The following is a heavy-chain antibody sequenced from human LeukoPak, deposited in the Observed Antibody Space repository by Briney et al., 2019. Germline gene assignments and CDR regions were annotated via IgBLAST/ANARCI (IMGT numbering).Heavy chain of an antibody. D-gene: IGHD3-22*01. V-gene: IGHV3-21*01. CDR2: ISISSSYI. CDR1: GFTFSSYS. CDR3: ARVWRDYYYDSSRGYYGMDV. Sequence: GGSLRLSYAASGFTFSSYSMNWVRQAPGKGLEWVSSISISSSYIYYPDSVKGRFTICRDKAKNSLYLKMNSLRAEDTAVYYCARVWRDYYYDSSRGYYGMDVWGQGTTVTVSS. J-gene: IGHJ6*02.